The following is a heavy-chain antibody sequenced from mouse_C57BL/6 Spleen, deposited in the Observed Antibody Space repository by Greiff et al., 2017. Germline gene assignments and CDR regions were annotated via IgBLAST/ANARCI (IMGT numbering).Heavy chain of an antibody. CDR3: ARRGNYVRYFDV. CDR2: ISNGGGSN. J-gene: IGHJ1*03. V-gene: IGHV5-12*01. D-gene: IGHD2-1*01. CDR1: GFTFSDSY. Sequence: EVNVVESGGGLVQPGGSLKLSCAASGFTFSDSYMYWVRQTPETRLAWVAYISNGGGSNYYPDPVKGRFTISRDNAKKPLYLQMSRLESEDTAMYYGARRGNYVRYFDVWGTGTTVTVSS.